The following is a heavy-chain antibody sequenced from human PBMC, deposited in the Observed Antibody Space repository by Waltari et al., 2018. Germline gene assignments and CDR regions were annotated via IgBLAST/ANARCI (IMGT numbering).Heavy chain of an antibody. Sequence: QVQLQQWGAGLLKPSETLSLTCAVYGGSFSGYYWSWLRQPPGKGLEWIGEINHSGSTNYNPSLKSRVTISVDTSKNQFSLKLSSVTAADTAVYYCARTPFTMITFGGVIAGGFDPWGQGTLVTVSS. CDR3: ARTPFTMITFGGVIAGGFDP. J-gene: IGHJ5*02. V-gene: IGHV4-34*01. CDR1: GGSFSGYY. CDR2: INHSGST. D-gene: IGHD3-16*02.